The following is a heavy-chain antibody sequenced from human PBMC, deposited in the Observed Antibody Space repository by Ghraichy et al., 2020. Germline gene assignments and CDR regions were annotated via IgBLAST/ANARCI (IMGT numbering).Heavy chain of an antibody. J-gene: IGHJ4*02. Sequence: LTCAASSFTFKNYAMTWVRQAPGKGLEWVSTISGTGGTTYYTDSVKGRFTISRDNSKSTLFLQMNSLRADDTAVYFCARGRLKWELPYLDSWGQGTLVTVSS. CDR1: SFTFKNYA. D-gene: IGHD1-26*01. CDR2: ISGTGGTT. V-gene: IGHV3-23*01. CDR3: ARGRLKWELPYLDS.